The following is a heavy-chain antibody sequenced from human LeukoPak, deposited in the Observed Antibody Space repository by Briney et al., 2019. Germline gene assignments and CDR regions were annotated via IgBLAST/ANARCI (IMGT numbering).Heavy chain of an antibody. D-gene: IGHD3-9*01. V-gene: IGHV3-23*01. CDR2: ISGSGGST. CDR3: AKQYDIWDPFDP. Sequence: GGSLRLSCAASGFTFSSYDMSWVRQAPGKGMEWVSAISGSGGSTYYADSVKGRFTISRDNSKNTLYLQMNSLRAEDTAVYYCAKQYDIWDPFDPWGQGTLVTVSS. CDR1: GFTFSSYD. J-gene: IGHJ5*02.